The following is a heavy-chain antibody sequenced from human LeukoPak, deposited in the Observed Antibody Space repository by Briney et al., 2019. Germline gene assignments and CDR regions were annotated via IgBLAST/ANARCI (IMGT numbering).Heavy chain of an antibody. J-gene: IGHJ4*02. CDR3: ARHVGGLGPLDY. CDR1: GGSISSYY. V-gene: IGHV4-4*09. Sequence: SETLSLTCTVSGGSISSYYWSWIRQPPGKGLEWIGYIYTSGSTNYNPSLKSRVTISVDTSKNQFSLKLSSVTAADTAVYYCARHVGGLGPLDYWGQGTLVTVSS. CDR2: IYTSGST. D-gene: IGHD3-10*01.